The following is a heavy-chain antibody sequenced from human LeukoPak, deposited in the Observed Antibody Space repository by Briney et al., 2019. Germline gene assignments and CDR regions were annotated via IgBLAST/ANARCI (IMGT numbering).Heavy chain of an antibody. CDR1: GYTFTGYY. J-gene: IGHJ4*02. CDR2: INPNSGGT. D-gene: IGHD1-26*01. Sequence: GAAVKVSCKASGYTFTGYYMHWVRQAPGQGLEWMGWINPNSGGTNYAQKFQGRVNMTRDTSISTAYMDLSRLRSDDTAVYYCARVSGSYLFDYWGQGTLVTVSS. V-gene: IGHV1-2*02. CDR3: ARVSGSYLFDY.